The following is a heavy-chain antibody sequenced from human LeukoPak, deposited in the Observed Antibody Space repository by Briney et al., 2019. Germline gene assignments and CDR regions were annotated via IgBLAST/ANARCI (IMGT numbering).Heavy chain of an antibody. J-gene: IGHJ4*02. CDR2: LHHTRST. CDR3: ARDRESSPWELLLDY. D-gene: IGHD1-26*01. Sequence: SETLSLTCAVSGYSIRSGYYWAWIRQPPGKGLEWIGSLHHTRSTYYNPSLKSRVTMSVDRSNNKFSLSLNSVTAADTAVYYCARDRESSPWELLLDYWGQGIVVTVSS. CDR1: GYSIRSGYY. V-gene: IGHV4-38-2*02.